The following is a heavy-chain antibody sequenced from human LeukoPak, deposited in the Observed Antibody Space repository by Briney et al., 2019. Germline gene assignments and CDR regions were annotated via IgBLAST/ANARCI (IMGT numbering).Heavy chain of an antibody. Sequence: SETLSLTCTVSGGSISSYYWSWIRQPPGKGLEWIGYIYYSGSTNYNPSLKSRVTISVDTSKNQFSLKLSSVTAADTAVYYCARYYDSSGWYHDAFDIWGQGTMVTVSS. J-gene: IGHJ3*02. V-gene: IGHV4-59*01. CDR1: GGSISSYY. D-gene: IGHD3-22*01. CDR2: IYYSGST. CDR3: ARYYDSSGWYHDAFDI.